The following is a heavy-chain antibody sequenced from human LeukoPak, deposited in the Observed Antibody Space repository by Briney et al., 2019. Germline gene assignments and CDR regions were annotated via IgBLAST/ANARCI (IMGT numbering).Heavy chain of an antibody. V-gene: IGHV3-48*02. Sequence: GGSLRLSCAASGFTFSSYNMNWVRQTPGKGLEWVSYISSSSSTIYYADSVKRRFTISRDNAKNLLYLQMNSLRDEDTAVYYCARDRTPSDYASDIWGQGTMVTVSS. CDR2: ISSSSSTI. J-gene: IGHJ3*02. D-gene: IGHD2-21*01. CDR1: GFTFSSYN. CDR3: ARDRTPSDYASDI.